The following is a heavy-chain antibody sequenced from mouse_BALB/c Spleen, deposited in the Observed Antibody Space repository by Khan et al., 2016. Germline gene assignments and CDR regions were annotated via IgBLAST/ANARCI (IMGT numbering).Heavy chain of an antibody. CDR1: GFSLTNYD. J-gene: IGHJ4*01. V-gene: IGHV2-9-2*01. Sequence: QVQLKESGPGLVAPSQSLSITCTVSGFSLTNYDTSWIRQPPGKGLEWLGVIWAGGVTKYNSAFMSRVSITKDNSKSQVYLKMNSLKTDATAIYCCVREGYGSTCGAIDHWGQGTSVTVSS. D-gene: IGHD1-1*01. CDR3: VREGYGSTCGAIDH. CDR2: IWAGGVT.